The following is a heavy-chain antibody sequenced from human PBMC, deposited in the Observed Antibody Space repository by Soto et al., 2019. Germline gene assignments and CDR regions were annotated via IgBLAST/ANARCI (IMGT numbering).Heavy chain of an antibody. CDR3: ATHPGGGGY. CDR2: IYSGGYT. D-gene: IGHD3-10*01. CDR1: GFTVSNNY. V-gene: IGHV3-53*01. J-gene: IGHJ4*02. Sequence: EVQLVESGGGLIQPGGSLRLSCAVSGFTVSNNYMSWVRQAPGKGLEGVSVIYSGGYTAYGDSVKGRFTISRDNSKNQLYPKINTLSARHTALFSCATHPGGGGYWGQGTLVTVSS.